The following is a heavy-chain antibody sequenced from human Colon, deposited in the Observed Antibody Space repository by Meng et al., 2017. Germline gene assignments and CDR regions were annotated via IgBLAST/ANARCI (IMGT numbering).Heavy chain of an antibody. CDR2: IHSSGTT. D-gene: IGHD6-13*01. CDR3: ARGGASSKPFNY. V-gene: IGHV4-59*01. Sequence: SETLSLTCSVSGGSINNDYWSWIRQPPGKSLEWLGFIHSSGTTNYNPSLESRVTLSVDTSKNQFSLKMTSMSAADTAVYYCARGGASSKPFNYWGQGMLVTGSS. CDR1: GGSINNDY. J-gene: IGHJ4*02.